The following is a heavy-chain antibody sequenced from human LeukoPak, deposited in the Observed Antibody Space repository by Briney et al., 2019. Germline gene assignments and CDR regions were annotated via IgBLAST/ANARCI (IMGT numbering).Heavy chain of an antibody. D-gene: IGHD3-10*02. V-gene: IGHV3-48*04. CDR2: ISSSGSTI. Sequence: GGSLRLSCAASGFIFSTSSINWVRQAPGKGLEWVSYISSSGSTIYYADSVKGRFTISRDNAKNSLYLQMNSLRAEDTAVYYCAELGITMIGGVWGKGTTVTISS. CDR3: AELGITMIGGV. J-gene: IGHJ6*04. CDR1: GFIFSTSS.